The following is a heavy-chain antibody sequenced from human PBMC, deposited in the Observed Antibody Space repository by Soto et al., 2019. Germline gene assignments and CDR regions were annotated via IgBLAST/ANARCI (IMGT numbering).Heavy chain of an antibody. CDR3: AKGPNYDYVWGSYRRRHFDY. Sequence: QVQLVESGGGVVQPGRSLRLSCAASGFTFSSYGMHWVRQAPGKGLEWVAVISYDGSNKYYADSVKGRFTISRDNSKNTLYLQMNSLRAEDTAVYYCAKGPNYDYVWGSYRRRHFDYWGQGTLVTVSS. V-gene: IGHV3-30*18. CDR2: ISYDGSNK. J-gene: IGHJ4*02. CDR1: GFTFSSYG. D-gene: IGHD3-16*02.